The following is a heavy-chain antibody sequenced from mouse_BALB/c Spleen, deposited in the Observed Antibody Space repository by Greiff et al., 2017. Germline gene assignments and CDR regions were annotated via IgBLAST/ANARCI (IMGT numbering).Heavy chain of an antibody. V-gene: IGHV1S81*02. CDR1: GYTFTSYY. CDR3: TRGRGHYAMDY. Sequence: QVQLQQSGAELVKPGASVKLSCKASGYTFTSYYMYWVKQRPGQGLEWIGEINPSNGGTNFNEKFKSKATLTVDKSSNTAYMQLSSLTSEDSAVYYCTRGRGHYAMDYWGQGTSVTVSS. CDR2: INPSNGGT. J-gene: IGHJ4*01.